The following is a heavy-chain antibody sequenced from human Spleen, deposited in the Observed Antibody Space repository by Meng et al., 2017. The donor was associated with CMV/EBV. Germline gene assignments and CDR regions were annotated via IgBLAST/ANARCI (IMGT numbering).Heavy chain of an antibody. J-gene: IGHJ6*02. Sequence: GESLKISCAASGFTFSSYAMSWVRQAPGKGLEWVSAISGSGGSTYYADSVKGRFTISRDNSKNTLYLQMNSLRAEDTAVYYCAKTPPADYYYYGMDVWGQGTTVTVSS. CDR3: AKTPPADYYYYGMDV. V-gene: IGHV3-23*01. CDR1: GFTFSSYA. CDR2: ISGSGGST.